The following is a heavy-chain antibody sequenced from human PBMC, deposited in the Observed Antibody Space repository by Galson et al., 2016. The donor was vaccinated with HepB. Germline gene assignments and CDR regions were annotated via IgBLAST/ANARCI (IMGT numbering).Heavy chain of an antibody. CDR3: TKALSGYYYYYGVDA. CDR2: IDWNSGTI. Sequence: SLRLSCAASGFSFDDYAMYWVRQAPGKGLEWVSGIDWNSGTIAYADSVKGRFTISRGNARKSLYLQMNSLGVEDTALYYCTKALSGYYYYYGVDAWGKGTAVTVSS. D-gene: IGHD3-10*01. CDR1: GFSFDDYA. J-gene: IGHJ6*04. V-gene: IGHV3-9*01.